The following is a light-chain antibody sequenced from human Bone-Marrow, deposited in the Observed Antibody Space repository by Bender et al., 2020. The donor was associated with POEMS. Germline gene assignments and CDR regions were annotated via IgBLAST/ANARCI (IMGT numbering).Light chain of an antibody. CDR2: KNI. J-gene: IGLJ3*02. Sequence: QSVLTQPPSASETPGQRVTISCSGSASNIGSNYVYWYQQIPGTAPKLLIFKNIQRPSGVPDRFSGSKSGTSASLAISGLQSEDEADYYCAVWDDSLNGWVFGGGTKLTVL. V-gene: IGLV1-47*01. CDR1: ASNIGSNY. CDR3: AVWDDSLNGWV.